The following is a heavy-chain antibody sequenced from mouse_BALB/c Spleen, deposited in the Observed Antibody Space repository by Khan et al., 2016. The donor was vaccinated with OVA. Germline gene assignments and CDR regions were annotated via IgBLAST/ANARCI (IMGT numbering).Heavy chain of an antibody. CDR1: GFSLTDYA. CDR3: ARDPPYYSMYY. V-gene: IGHV2-6-5*01. CDR2: IWVSGSK. Sequence: VELVESGPGLVAPSQSLSITCTVSGFSLTDYAVSWIRQPPGKGLEWLGVIWVSGSKYYNSVLKPRLSISKDNSKSQVFLKMNSLQTDDTAMYFCARDPPYYSMYYWGQGTSVTVSS. J-gene: IGHJ4*01.